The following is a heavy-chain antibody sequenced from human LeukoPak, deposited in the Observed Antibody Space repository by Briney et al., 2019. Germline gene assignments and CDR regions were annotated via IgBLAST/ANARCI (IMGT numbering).Heavy chain of an antibody. J-gene: IGHJ3*02. Sequence: SETLSLTCTVSGGSISSYYWSWIRQPPGKGLEWIGYIYYSGSTNYNPSLKSRVTISVDTSKNQFSLKLSSVTAADTAVYYCARGTLDDFWSGYSYAFDIWGQGTMVTVSS. CDR1: GGSISSYY. D-gene: IGHD3-3*01. CDR3: ARGTLDDFWSGYSYAFDI. CDR2: IYYSGST. V-gene: IGHV4-59*01.